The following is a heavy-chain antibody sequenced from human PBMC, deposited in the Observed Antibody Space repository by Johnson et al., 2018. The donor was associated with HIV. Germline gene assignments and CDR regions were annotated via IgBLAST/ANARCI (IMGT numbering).Heavy chain of an antibody. D-gene: IGHD2-2*01. CDR3: ASPLGVPTDEDAFDI. J-gene: IGHJ3*02. Sequence: VQLVESGGGVVQPGGSLRLSCAASGFTFSSYGMHCVRQATGKWLEWVAFIRYGGSNKYYADSVKGRFTISRDNSKNTLYLQMNSLRAEDTAVYSFASPLGVPTDEDAFDIWGQGTMVTVSS. CDR1: GFTFSSYG. V-gene: IGHV3-30*02. CDR2: IRYGGSNK.